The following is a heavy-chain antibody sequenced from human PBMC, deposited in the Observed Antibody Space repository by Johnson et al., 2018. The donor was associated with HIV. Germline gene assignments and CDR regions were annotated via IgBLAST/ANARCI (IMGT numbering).Heavy chain of an antibody. CDR2: IKSKTDGGTT. Sequence: VQLVESGGGLVKTGESLRLSCAASGFTFSNAWMSWVRQGPGKGLEWVGHIKSKTDGGTTDYAAPVKGRFTISRDDSKNTLYLQMNSLKTEATAVYYCTTKDYYDSSGPLDIWGQGTMVTVSS. CDR1: GFTFSNAW. D-gene: IGHD3-22*01. V-gene: IGHV3-15*01. CDR3: TTKDYYDSSGPLDI. J-gene: IGHJ3*02.